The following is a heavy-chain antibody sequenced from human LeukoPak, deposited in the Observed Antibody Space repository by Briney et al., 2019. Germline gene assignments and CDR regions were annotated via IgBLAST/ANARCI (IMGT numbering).Heavy chain of an antibody. V-gene: IGHV3-74*01. CDR1: AFNFTAYW. D-gene: IGHD5-12*01. CDR3: AVSNGGYGP. J-gene: IGHJ5*02. CDR2: INSDGTTT. Sequence: GGTLRLSCASSAFNFTAYWMHWVRQDPRQGLLWVARINSDGTTTNYADSVKGRFTISRDNAKNTLFLQMNSLRAEDTAVYFCAVSNGGYGPWGQGALVTVSS.